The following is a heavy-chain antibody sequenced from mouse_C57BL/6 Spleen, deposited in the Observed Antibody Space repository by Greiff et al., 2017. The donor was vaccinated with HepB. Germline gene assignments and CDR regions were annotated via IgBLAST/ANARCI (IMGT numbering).Heavy chain of an antibody. CDR1: GYTFTSYW. J-gene: IGHJ4*01. Sequence: QVQLQQPGTELVKPGASVKLSCKASGYTFTSYWMHWVKQRPGQGLAWIGNINPSNGGTNYNEKFKSKATLTVDKSSSTAYMQLSSLTSEDSAVYYCARGPVVSYAMDYWGQGTSVTVSS. CDR3: ARGPVVSYAMDY. V-gene: IGHV1-53*01. CDR2: INPSNGGT. D-gene: IGHD1-1*01.